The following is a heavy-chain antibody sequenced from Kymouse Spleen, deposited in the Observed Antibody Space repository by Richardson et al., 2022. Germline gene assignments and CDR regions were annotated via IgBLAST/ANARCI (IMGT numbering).Heavy chain of an antibody. Sequence: QVQLVESGGGVVQPGRSLRLSCAASGFTFSSYGMHWVRQAPGKGLEWVAVISYDGSNKYYADSVKGRFTISRDNSKNTLYLQMNSLRAEDTAVYYCAKDGELELRPFDYWGQGTLVTVSS. V-gene: IGHV3-30*18. D-gene: IGHD1-7*01. CDR3: AKDGELELRPFDY. CDR2: ISYDGSNK. CDR1: GFTFSSYG. J-gene: IGHJ4*02.